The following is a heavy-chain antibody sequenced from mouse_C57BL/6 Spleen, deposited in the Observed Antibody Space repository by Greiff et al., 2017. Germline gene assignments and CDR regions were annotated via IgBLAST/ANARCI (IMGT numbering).Heavy chain of an antibody. CDR1: GYTFTGYW. J-gene: IGHJ2*01. D-gene: IGHD2-2*01. Sequence: QVQLKQSGAELMKPGASVKLSCKATGYTFTGYWIEWVKQRPGHGLEWIGEILPGSGSTNYNEKFKGKATFTADTSSNNAYMQLSCLTTEDSPIDYCAGSGVWFRQERFDYWGQGTTLTVSS. V-gene: IGHV1-9*01. CDR3: AGSGVWFRQERFDY. CDR2: ILPGSGST.